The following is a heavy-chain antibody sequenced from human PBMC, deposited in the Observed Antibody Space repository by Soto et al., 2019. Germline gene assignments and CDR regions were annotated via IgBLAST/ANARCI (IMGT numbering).Heavy chain of an antibody. D-gene: IGHD3-22*01. Sequence: GGSLRLSCAASGFTFSNYEMHWVRQAPGKGLEWVSGISDTGISTYYADSVRGRFTISRDNFKNTLFLQMNSLRAEDTAVYYCAKRYYDSSGHDYWGQGTLVTVSS. CDR1: GFTFSNYE. V-gene: IGHV3-23*01. J-gene: IGHJ4*02. CDR3: AKRYYDSSGHDY. CDR2: ISDTGIST.